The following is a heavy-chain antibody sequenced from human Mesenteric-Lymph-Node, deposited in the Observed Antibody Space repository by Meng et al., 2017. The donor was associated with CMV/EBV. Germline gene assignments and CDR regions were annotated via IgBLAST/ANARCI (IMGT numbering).Heavy chain of an antibody. V-gene: IGHV1-24*01. Sequence: ASVKVSCKVSGYTLTELSMHWVRQAPGKGLEWMGGFDPEDGETIYAQKFQGRVTMTEDTSTDTAYMELRSLRSDDTAVYYCARGVGRGSSLDYWGQGTLVTVSS. J-gene: IGHJ4*02. CDR1: GYTLTELS. D-gene: IGHD1-26*01. CDR2: FDPEDGET. CDR3: ARGVGRGSSLDY.